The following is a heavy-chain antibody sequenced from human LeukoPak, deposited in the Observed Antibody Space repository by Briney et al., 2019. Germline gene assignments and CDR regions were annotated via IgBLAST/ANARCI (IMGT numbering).Heavy chain of an antibody. V-gene: IGHV3-23*01. CDR3: AKVLVLVSANRYYFDY. J-gene: IGHJ4*02. CDR1: GFTFSTYA. Sequence: GGSLRLSCAASGFTFSTYAMNWVRQAPAKGLEWVSTIGGGGPTTDYADSVKDRFTISRDNSKNTLYLQMNSLRAEDTAVYYCAKVLVLVSANRYYFDYWGQGTLVTVSS. D-gene: IGHD2-15*01. CDR2: IGGGGPTT.